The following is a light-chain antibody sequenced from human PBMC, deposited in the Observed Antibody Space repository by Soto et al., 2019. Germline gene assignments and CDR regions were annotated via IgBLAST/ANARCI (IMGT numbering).Light chain of an antibody. V-gene: IGLV2-14*01. CDR1: SSDVVDYNY. Sequence: SALTQPASVSGSPGQSITISCTGTSSDVVDYNYVSWYQQHPGKAPKLMIYEVSNRPSGVSNRFSGSKSGNTASLTISGLQAEDEADYYCSSYTSSSTLGVFGGGTKLTVL. J-gene: IGLJ2*01. CDR2: EVS. CDR3: SSYTSSSTLGV.